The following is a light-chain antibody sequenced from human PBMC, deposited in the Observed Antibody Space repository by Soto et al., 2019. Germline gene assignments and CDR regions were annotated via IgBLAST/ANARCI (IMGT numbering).Light chain of an antibody. CDR2: AAS. CDR1: QGISSY. CDR3: QQLDSYPYT. V-gene: IGKV1-9*01. Sequence: DIQLTQSPSFLSASVGDRVTITCRASQGISSYLAWYQQQPGKAPNLLIYAASTLQSGVPSRFSGSGSGTEFTLTISSLQPEDFATFYCQQLDSYPYTFGQGTKLEIK. J-gene: IGKJ2*01.